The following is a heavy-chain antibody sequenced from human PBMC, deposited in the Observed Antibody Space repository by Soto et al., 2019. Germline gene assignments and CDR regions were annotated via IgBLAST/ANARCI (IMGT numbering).Heavy chain of an antibody. V-gene: IGHV4-30-4*01. CDR3: ARVPYSGTYYVDY. CDR1: GGSISSVDYY. D-gene: IGHD1-26*01. Sequence: QVQLQESGPGLVKPSQTLSLTCTVSGGSISSVDYYWSWIRQPPGKGLEWIGYIYHSGSNYYNPSLKSRLTISLDASKNQFSLKMTSVTAADTAVYYCARVPYSGTYYVDYWGHGTLVTVSS. J-gene: IGHJ4*01. CDR2: IYHSGSN.